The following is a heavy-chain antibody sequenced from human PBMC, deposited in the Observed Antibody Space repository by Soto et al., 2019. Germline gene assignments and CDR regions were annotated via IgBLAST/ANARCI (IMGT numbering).Heavy chain of an antibody. J-gene: IGHJ1*01. V-gene: IGHV3-9*01. Sequence: EVQLVESGGGLVQPGRSLRLSCAASGFTFDDYAMHWVRQAPGKGLEWVSGISWNSGSIGYADSVKGRFTISRDNAKNSLYLQMNSLRAEDTALYYCAKYQGSSWYQYFQHWGQGTLVTVSS. CDR2: ISWNSGSI. CDR3: AKYQGSSWYQYFQH. CDR1: GFTFDDYA. D-gene: IGHD6-13*01.